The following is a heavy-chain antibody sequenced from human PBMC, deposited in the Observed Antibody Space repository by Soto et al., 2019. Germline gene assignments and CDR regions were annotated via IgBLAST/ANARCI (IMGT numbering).Heavy chain of an antibody. Sequence: VSVKVSCKASENTFSTYLVHWLRQFHGQGLEWMGWHNGYNGQTEYSQKFQGRVTITRDTSAKTAYLELRSLTSEDTALYYCAGPHDRAGLGTWGQGTLVTVSS. CDR2: HNGYNGQT. J-gene: IGHJ5*02. D-gene: IGHD1-1*01. CDR3: AGPHDRAGLGT. CDR1: ENTFSTYL. V-gene: IGHV1-3*01.